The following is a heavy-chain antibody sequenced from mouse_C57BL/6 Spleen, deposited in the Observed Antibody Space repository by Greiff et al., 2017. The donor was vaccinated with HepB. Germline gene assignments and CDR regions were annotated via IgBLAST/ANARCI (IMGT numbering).Heavy chain of an antibody. CDR3: AHLTTVVAEDFDY. V-gene: IGHV1-7*01. Sequence: VQLQESGAELAKPGASVKLSCKASGYTFTSYWMHWVKQRPGQGLEWIGYITPSSGYTKYNQKFKDKATLTADKSSSTAYMQLSSLTYEDSAVYYCAHLTTVVAEDFDYWGQGTTLTVSS. CDR1: GYTFTSYW. J-gene: IGHJ2*01. D-gene: IGHD1-1*01. CDR2: ITPSSGYT.